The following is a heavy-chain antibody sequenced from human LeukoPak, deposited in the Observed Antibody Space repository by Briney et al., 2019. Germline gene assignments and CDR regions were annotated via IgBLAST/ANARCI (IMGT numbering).Heavy chain of an antibody. CDR2: IYYSGST. CDR1: GGSISSYY. CDR3: AILNYGDYDSAFDI. Sequence: SGTLSLTCAVSGGSISSYYWSWIRQPPGKGLEWIGYIYYSGSTNYNPSLKSRVTISVDTSKNQFSLKLSSVTAADTAVYYCAILNYGDYDSAFDIWGQGTMVTVSS. D-gene: IGHD4-17*01. V-gene: IGHV4-59*01. J-gene: IGHJ3*02.